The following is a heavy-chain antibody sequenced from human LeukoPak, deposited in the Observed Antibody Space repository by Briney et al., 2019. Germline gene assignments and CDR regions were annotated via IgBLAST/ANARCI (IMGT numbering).Heavy chain of an antibody. CDR1: GGSISSYY. V-gene: IGHV4-59*01. D-gene: IGHD4-11*01. Sequence: SETLSLTCTVSGGSISSYYWSWIRQPPGKGLEWIGYIYYSGSTNYNPSLKSRVTISVDTSKNQFSLKLSSVTAADTAVYYCAKTAVTIDRSILGSTPYFDYWGQGTLVTVSS. CDR2: IYYSGST. J-gene: IGHJ4*02. CDR3: AKTAVTIDRSILGSTPYFDY.